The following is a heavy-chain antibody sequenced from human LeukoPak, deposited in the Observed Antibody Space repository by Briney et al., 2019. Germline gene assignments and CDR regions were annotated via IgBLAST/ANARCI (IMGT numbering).Heavy chain of an antibody. D-gene: IGHD1-26*01. V-gene: IGHV3-20*04. Sequence: PGGSLRLSCAASGFTFDDYGMSWVRQAPGKGLEWVSGINWNGGSTGYADSVKGRFTISRDNAKNSLYLQMNSLRAEDTALCYCARWGWELEDFDYWGQGTLVTVSS. CDR2: INWNGGST. CDR1: GFTFDDYG. CDR3: ARWGWELEDFDY. J-gene: IGHJ4*02.